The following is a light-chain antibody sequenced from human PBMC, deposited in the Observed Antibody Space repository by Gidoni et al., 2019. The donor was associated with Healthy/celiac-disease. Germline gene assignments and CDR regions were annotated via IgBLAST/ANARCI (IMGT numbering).Light chain of an antibody. CDR1: QSISSY. J-gene: IGKJ1*01. V-gene: IGKV1-39*01. CDR3: HQSYSTRTWT. Sequence: DIEMTQSPSSLSASVGDRVTITCRASQSISSYLNWYQQKPGKAPKLLIYAASSLQSGVPSRFSGSGSGTDFTLTISSLQPEDFATYYCHQSYSTRTWTFXXXTKVEIK. CDR2: AAS.